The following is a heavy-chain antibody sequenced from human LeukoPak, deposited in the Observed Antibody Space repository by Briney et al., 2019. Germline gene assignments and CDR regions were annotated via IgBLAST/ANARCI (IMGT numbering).Heavy chain of an antibody. V-gene: IGHV3-66*01. CDR2: IYSGGAT. D-gene: IGHD5-12*01. CDR1: GITVNTNY. CDR3: ARTDGGYSGYVLDY. J-gene: IGHJ4*02. Sequence: GGSLRLSCAASGITVNTNYMSWVRQAPGKGLEWVSIIYSGGATFYADSVKGRFTISRESSKNTLWLQMNSLTAEDTAVYYCARTDGGYSGYVLDYWGQGTLVTVSS.